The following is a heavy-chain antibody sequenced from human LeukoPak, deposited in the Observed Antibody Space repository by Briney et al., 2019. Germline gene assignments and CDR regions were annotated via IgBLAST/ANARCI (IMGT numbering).Heavy chain of an antibody. D-gene: IGHD1-26*01. CDR1: GFTFSSYA. CDR2: ISGSGGST. V-gene: IGHV3-23*01. Sequence: GGSLRLSCAASGFTFSSYAMSWVRQASGKGLEWVSAISGSGGSTYYADSVKGRFTISRDNSKSTLYLQMNSLRAEDTAVYYCAKDRLRGSYYTFDYWGQGTLVTVSS. CDR3: AKDRLRGSYYTFDY. J-gene: IGHJ4*02.